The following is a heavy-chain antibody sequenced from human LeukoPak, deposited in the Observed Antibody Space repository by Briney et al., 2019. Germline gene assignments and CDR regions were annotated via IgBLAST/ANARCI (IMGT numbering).Heavy chain of an antibody. D-gene: IGHD3-22*01. J-gene: IGHJ4*02. CDR2: TYYRSKWYN. V-gene: IGHV6-1*01. CDR1: GDSFSSNSAA. CDR3: ARDGYYDSSGYSVTGY. Sequence: SQTLSLTCAVSGDSFSSNSAAWNWIRQSPSRGLEWLGRTYYRSKWYNDYAVSVKSLITINPDTSKNQFSLQLNSVTPEDTAVYYCARDGYYDSSGYSVTGYWGQGTLVTVSS.